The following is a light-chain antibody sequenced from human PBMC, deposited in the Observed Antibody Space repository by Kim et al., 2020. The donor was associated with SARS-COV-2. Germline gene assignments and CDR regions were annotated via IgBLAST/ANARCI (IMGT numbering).Light chain of an antibody. Sequence: SVFGGRVATPCWRTRQGIARGLSCYQKKAGQAPRVLKYGASSRAGGIPARCSGGGVGTEFTLTISRLQSDDFAIYYCQQYGYWRAFGQGTRLEIK. CDR2: GAS. CDR1: QGIARG. J-gene: IGKJ5*01. V-gene: IGKV3-15*01. CDR3: QQYGYWRA.